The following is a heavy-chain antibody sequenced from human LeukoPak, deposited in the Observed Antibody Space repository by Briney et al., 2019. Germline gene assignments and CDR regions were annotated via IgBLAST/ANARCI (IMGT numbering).Heavy chain of an antibody. CDR3: ARVMRDCSGGSCYCAHFDY. V-gene: IGHV4-4*07. CDR2: IYTSGST. J-gene: IGHJ4*02. D-gene: IGHD2-15*01. CDR1: GGSISSYY. Sequence: PSETLSLTCTVSGGSISSYYWSWIRQPAGKGLEWIGRIYTSGSTNYNPSLKSRVTMSVDTSKNQFSLKLSSVTAADTAVYYCARVMRDCSGGSCYCAHFDYWGQGTLVTVSS.